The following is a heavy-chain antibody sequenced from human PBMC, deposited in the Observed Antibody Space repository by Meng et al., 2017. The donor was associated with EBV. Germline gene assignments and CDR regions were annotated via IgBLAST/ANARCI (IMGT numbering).Heavy chain of an antibody. V-gene: IGHV1-18*01. CDR2: LGAHDYDR. CDR1: FSTFTGYG. J-gene: IGHJ4*02. Sequence: GGEAWVAGDSVGLAWRTSFSTFTGYGARRVRQAPGQGLEWMAWLGAHDYDRSHAPKFQGRVTVNADRPTATAYMELRTLRSDDTGVYYCARGTPGRRYADYWGQGTLVTVSS. D-gene: IGHD3-10*01. CDR3: ARGTPGRRYADY.